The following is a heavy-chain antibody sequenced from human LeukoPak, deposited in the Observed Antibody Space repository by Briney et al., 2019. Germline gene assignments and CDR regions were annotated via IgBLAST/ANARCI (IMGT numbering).Heavy chain of an antibody. CDR3: VRGHLVGGWFKYDAFDI. V-gene: IGHV4-39*07. CDR2: IYHSGST. Sequence: SETLSLTCTVSGGSISSSSYYWGWIRQPPGKGLEWIGSIYHSGSTNYNPSLKSRVTISLDTSKKHFSLKLSSVTAADTAVYYCVRGHLVGGWFKYDAFDIWGQGTMITVSS. CDR1: GGSISSSSYY. J-gene: IGHJ3*02. D-gene: IGHD6-19*01.